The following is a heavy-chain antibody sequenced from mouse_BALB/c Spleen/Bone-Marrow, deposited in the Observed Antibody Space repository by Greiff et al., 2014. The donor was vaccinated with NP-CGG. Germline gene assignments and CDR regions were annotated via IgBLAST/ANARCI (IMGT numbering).Heavy chain of an antibody. CDR1: GFNIKDTY. CDR3: AAYYYGSSQFAY. J-gene: IGHJ3*01. CDR2: IDPANGNT. D-gene: IGHD1-1*01. V-gene: IGHV14-3*02. Sequence: VQLQQPGAELVKPGASVQLSCTASGFNIKDTYMHWGEQRPEQGLEWIGRIDPANGNTKYDPEFQGKATITADTSPNTAYLQLSSLTSEDTAVYYCAAYYYGSSQFAYWGQGTLVTVSA.